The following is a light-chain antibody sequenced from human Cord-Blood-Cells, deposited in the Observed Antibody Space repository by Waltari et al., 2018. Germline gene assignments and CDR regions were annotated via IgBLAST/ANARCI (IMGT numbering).Light chain of an antibody. CDR2: EGS. J-gene: IGLJ2*01. CDR1: SSDVGSDNL. Sequence: QSALTQPASVSGSPGQSITISCTGTSSDVGSDNLVSWYQQHPGKAPKLVICEGSKWHSVVSNRLSGAKAGKTDALIIAGLQAEDDADYYGCSYAGSSTVGVFGGGTKLTVL. CDR3: CSYAGSSTVGV. V-gene: IGLV2-23*03.